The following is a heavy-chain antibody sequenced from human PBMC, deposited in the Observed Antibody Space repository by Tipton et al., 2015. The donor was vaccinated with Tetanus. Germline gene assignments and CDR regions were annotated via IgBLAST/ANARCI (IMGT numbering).Heavy chain of an antibody. CDR3: ARMYSTSSPFDH. D-gene: IGHD6-6*01. CDR1: GYSFTSHW. J-gene: IGHJ4*02. CDR2: IFPDDSDT. Sequence: QLVQSGADVKKPGESPKISCKASGYSFTSHWIGWVRQMPGKGLEWMGMIFPDDSDTRYSPSFQGHVTFSVDKSTSTVYLQWSSLKASDTAMYFCARMYSTSSPFDHWGQGTLVAVSS. V-gene: IGHV5-51*01.